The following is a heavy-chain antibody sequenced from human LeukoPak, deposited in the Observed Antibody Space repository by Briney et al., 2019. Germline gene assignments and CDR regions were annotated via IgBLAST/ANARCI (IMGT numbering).Heavy chain of an antibody. V-gene: IGHV3-30*02. J-gene: IGHJ6*03. D-gene: IGHD3-10*01. CDR3: AKLGKTENHYGSGRFSYYYYMDV. CDR2: IRSDGINK. Sequence: GGSLRLSCAAAGFTFSNYGMHWVRQAPGKGLEWVAFIRSDGINKYPADSVKGRFTISRDNFKNTLYLQMNSLRAEDTAVYYCAKLGKTENHYGSGRFSYYYYMDVWGKGTTVTISS. CDR1: GFTFSNYG.